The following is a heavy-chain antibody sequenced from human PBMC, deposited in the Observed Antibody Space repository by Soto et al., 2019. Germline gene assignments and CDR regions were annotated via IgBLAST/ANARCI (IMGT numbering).Heavy chain of an antibody. CDR2: IYYSGST. V-gene: IGHV4-30-4*01. CDR3: ARDRSPYFYDSSGKNWFDP. CDR1: GGSISSGDYY. D-gene: IGHD3-22*01. Sequence: QVQLQESGPGLVKPSQTLSLTCTVSGGSISSGDYYWSWIRQPPGKGLEWIGYIYYSGSTYYNPSLKSRVTISVDTSKNQFSLKLSSVTAADTAVYYCARDRSPYFYDSSGKNWFDPWGQGTLVTVSS. J-gene: IGHJ5*02.